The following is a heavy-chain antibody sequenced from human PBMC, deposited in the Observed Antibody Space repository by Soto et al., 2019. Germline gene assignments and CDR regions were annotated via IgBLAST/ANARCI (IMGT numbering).Heavy chain of an antibody. Sequence: PSETLSLTCTVSGGSITSYSWSWIRQPPGKGLEWVGYISYSGNTKYNPSLKSRVTISVDTPKNQFSLKLSSVTAADTAVYYCARHLSGDSFDYWGQGTLVTGSS. V-gene: IGHV4-59*08. D-gene: IGHD4-17*01. CDR3: ARHLSGDSFDY. CDR1: GGSITSYS. J-gene: IGHJ4*02. CDR2: ISYSGNT.